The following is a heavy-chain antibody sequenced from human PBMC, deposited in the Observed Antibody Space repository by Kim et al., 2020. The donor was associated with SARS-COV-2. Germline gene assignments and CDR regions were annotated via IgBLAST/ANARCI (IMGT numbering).Heavy chain of an antibody. J-gene: IGHJ4*02. CDR2: IYYSGST. CDR3: ARLSGYDILTGYIPYYFDY. CDR1: GGSISSYY. Sequence: SETLSLTCTVSGGSISSYYWSWIRQPPGKGLEWIGYIYYSGSTNYNPSLKSRVTISVDPSKNQFSLKLSSVTAADTAVYYCARLSGYDILTGYIPYYFDYWGQGTLVTVSS. V-gene: IGHV4-59*01. D-gene: IGHD3-9*01.